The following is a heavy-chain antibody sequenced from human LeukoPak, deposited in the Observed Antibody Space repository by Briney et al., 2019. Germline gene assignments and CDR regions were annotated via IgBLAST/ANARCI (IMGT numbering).Heavy chain of an antibody. V-gene: IGHV1-24*01. CDR1: GYTLTELS. D-gene: IGHD6-19*01. CDR3: ATATIAVAGHVY. CDR2: FDPEDGET. J-gene: IGHJ4*02. Sequence: ASVKVSCKVSGYTLTELSMHWVRQAPGKGLEWMGGFDPEDGETIYAQRFQGRVTMTADTSTDTAYMELSSLRSEDTAVYYCATATIAVAGHVYWGQGTLVTVSS.